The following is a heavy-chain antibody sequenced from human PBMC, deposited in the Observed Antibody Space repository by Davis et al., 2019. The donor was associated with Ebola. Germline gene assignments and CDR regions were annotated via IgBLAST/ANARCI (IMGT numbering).Heavy chain of an antibody. CDR3: SSAFNSVRDAFDF. CDR2: IGGSGPET. J-gene: IGHJ3*01. Sequence: GGSLRLSCAVYGGSFSGYYWSWIRQTPGKGLEWIARIGGSGPETNYAVSVRGRFTISRDSAQNTLFLEMNNVKADDTGIYYCSSAFNSVRDAFDFWGQGTVVTVSS. V-gene: IGHV3-11*06. CDR1: GGSFSGYY. D-gene: IGHD3-10*01.